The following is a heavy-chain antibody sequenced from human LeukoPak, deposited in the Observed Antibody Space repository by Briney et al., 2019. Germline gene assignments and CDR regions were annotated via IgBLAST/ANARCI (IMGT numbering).Heavy chain of an antibody. CDR1: GYSISSGYY. CDR3: ARHSDYVGDSSLDTDAFDV. D-gene: IGHD2-21*02. J-gene: IGHJ3*01. Sequence: PSETLSLTCAVSGYSISSGYYWGWIRQPPGKGLEWIGSIYHSGSTYYNPSLKSRVTISVDTSKNQFSLKLSSVTAADTAVYYCARHSDYVGDSSLDTDAFDVWGRGTMVTVSS. V-gene: IGHV4-38-2*01. CDR2: IYHSGST.